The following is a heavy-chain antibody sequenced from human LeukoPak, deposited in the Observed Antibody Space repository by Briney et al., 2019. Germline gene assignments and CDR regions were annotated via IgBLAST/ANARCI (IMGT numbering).Heavy chain of an antibody. V-gene: IGHV3-30-3*01. CDR3: VRDSGVSSCDTDDCFYDAFDL. CDR1: GFNFSLYA. Sequence: GRSLRLSCATSGFNFSLYATHWVRQAPGKGLEWVAVVSYDGIDKYYADSVKGRFTISRDNSKNMLYLQMSSLRVEDTAVYYCVRDSGVSSCDTDDCFYDAFDLWGQGTMVTVSS. D-gene: IGHD2-21*02. CDR2: VSYDGIDK. J-gene: IGHJ3*01.